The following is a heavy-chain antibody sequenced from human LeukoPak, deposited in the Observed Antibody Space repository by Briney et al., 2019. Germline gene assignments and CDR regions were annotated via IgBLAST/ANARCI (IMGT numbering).Heavy chain of an antibody. D-gene: IGHD6-13*01. CDR2: IYSTGST. V-gene: IGHV4-4*07. CDR3: ARQIASAGTAGFDF. CDR1: GGSISSYY. J-gene: IGHJ4*02. Sequence: SETLSLTCTVSGGSISSYYWSWIRQPAGRGLEWIGRIYSTGSTNYNPSLKSRVTMSVDTSKNQFSLRLRSVTAADTAVYYCARQIASAGTAGFDFWGQGALVTVPS.